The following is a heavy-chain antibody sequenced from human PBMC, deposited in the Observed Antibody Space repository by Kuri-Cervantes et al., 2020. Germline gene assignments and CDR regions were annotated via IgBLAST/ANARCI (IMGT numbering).Heavy chain of an antibody. CDR2: ISAYNGDT. CDR3: ARDSSGDYVGAFDI. J-gene: IGHJ3*02. Sequence: ASGKVSCKASGYTFASYDINWVRQAPGQGLEWMGWISAYNGDTNYAQKLQGRVTMTTDTSTSTAYMELRSLRSDDTAVYYCARDSSGDYVGAFDIWGQGTMVTVSS. V-gene: IGHV1-18*01. CDR1: GYTFASYD. D-gene: IGHD3-10*02.